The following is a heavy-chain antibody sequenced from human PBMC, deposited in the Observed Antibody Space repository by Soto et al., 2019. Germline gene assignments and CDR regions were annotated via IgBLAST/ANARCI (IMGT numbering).Heavy chain of an antibody. CDR3: AADPGPLGKVGGKYYFGF. J-gene: IGHJ4*01. CDR2: IVVDSGNT. V-gene: IGHV1-58*01. Sequence: GTSVKVSSKASGFTYTSSSGQSVRQARGQRLEWIGWIVVDSGNTNYAQKFQERVTITRDMSTSTAYMELSSLRSEDTAVYYCAADPGPLGKVGGKYYFGFRGQGTLVTGSS. D-gene: IGHD6-19*01. CDR1: GFTYTSSS.